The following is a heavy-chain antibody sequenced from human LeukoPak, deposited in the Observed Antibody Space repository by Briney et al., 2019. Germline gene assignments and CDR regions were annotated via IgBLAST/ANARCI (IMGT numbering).Heavy chain of an antibody. CDR2: IRKAGSLT. CDR3: TREPHALDS. J-gene: IGHJ4*02. V-gene: IGHV3-48*01. CDR1: GFSVSSYS. Sequence: GGSLRLSCAASGFSVSSYSMNWVRQPPGKGLEWVSYIRKAGSLTHYAGSVKGRFIISRDNAKNSLFLQMNSLRVEDTAVYYCTREPHALDSWGRGTLVTVSS.